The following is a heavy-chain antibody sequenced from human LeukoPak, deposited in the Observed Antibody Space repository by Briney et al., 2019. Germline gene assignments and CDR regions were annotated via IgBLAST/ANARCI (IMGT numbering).Heavy chain of an antibody. CDR3: ATDTTPRTIAYYYGMDV. D-gene: IGHD2-15*01. CDR2: FDPEDGET. J-gene: IGHJ6*02. V-gene: IGHV1-24*01. CDR1: GYTLTELS. Sequence: VSVKVSCKVSGYTLTELSMHWVRQAPGKGLEWMGGFDPEDGETIYAQKFQGRVTMTEDTSTDTAYMELSSLRSEDTAVYYCATDTTPRTIAYYYGMDVWGQGTTVTVSS.